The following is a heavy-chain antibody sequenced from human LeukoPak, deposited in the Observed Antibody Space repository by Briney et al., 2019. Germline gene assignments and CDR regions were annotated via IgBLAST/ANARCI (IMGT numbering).Heavy chain of an antibody. Sequence: GSSVKVSCKASGGTFSSYAISWVRQAPGQGLEWMGRIIPIFGTANYAQKFQGRVTITTDESTSTAYMELSSLRSEDTAVCYCAGSLKYYYDSSGSYNYFDYWGQGTLVTVSS. CDR2: IIPIFGTA. CDR1: GGTFSSYA. D-gene: IGHD3-22*01. J-gene: IGHJ4*02. CDR3: AGSLKYYYDSSGSYNYFDY. V-gene: IGHV1-69*05.